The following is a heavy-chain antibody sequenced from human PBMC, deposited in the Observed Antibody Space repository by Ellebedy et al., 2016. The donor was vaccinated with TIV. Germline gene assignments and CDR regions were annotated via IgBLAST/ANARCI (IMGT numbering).Heavy chain of an antibody. CDR2: INTYNGNR. J-gene: IGHJ4*02. V-gene: IGHV1-18*04. Sequence: AASVKVSCKASGYTFINYGFICVRQAPGQGLEWMGWINTYNGNRNYAQKLQGRLTMTTDTSTGTAYMELRSLRSDDTAVYYCARYRLGEGSGYEFFDYWGQGTLVTVSS. CDR3: ARYRLGEGSGYEFFDY. CDR1: GYTFINYG. D-gene: IGHD5-12*01.